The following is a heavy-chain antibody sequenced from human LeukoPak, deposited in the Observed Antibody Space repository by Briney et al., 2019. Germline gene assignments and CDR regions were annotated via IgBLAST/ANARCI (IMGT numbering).Heavy chain of an antibody. D-gene: IGHD4-17*01. CDR3: ARDLGYGDPRGTI. CDR2: ISSSGSTI. J-gene: IGHJ3*01. V-gene: IGHV3-48*03. CDR1: GFTFSSYE. Sequence: SGGSLRLSCAASGFTFSSYEMNWVRQAPGKGLEWVSYISSSGSTIYYADSVKGRFTISRDNAKNSLYLQMNSLRAEDTAVYYCARDLGYGDPRGTIWGQGTMVTVSS.